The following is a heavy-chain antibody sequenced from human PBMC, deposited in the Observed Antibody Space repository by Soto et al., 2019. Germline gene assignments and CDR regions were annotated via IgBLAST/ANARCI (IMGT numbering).Heavy chain of an antibody. CDR3: AKYGRWLVHVYCYGMDV. CDR1: GFTFSSYA. J-gene: IGHJ6*02. Sequence: EVQLLESGGGLVQPGGSLRLSCAASGFTFSSYAMSWVRQAPGKGLEWVSAISGSGGSTYYADSVKGRFTISRDNSKNTLYLQMNSVRAEDTAVYYCAKYGRWLVHVYCYGMDVWGQGTTVTVSS. D-gene: IGHD6-19*01. CDR2: ISGSGGST. V-gene: IGHV3-23*01.